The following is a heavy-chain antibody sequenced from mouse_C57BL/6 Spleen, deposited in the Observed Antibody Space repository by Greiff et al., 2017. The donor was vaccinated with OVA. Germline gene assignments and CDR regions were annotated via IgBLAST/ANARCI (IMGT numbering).Heavy chain of an antibody. CDR2: IYPGDGDT. Sequence: QVQLKESGAELVKPGASVKISCKASGYAFSSYWMNWVKQRPGKGLEWIGQIYPGDGDTNYNGKFKGKATLTADKSSSTAYMQLSSLTSEDSEVYFCAKTLCSNYDYWGQGTTLTVSS. D-gene: IGHD2-5*01. J-gene: IGHJ2*01. CDR3: AKTLCSNYDY. CDR1: GYAFSSYW. V-gene: IGHV1-80*01.